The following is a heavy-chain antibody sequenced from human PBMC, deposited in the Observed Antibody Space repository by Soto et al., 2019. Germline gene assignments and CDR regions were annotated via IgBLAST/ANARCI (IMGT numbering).Heavy chain of an antibody. CDR1: GFTFSNYA. CDR3: TKNYYFAS. CDR2: INIVGGNT. V-gene: IGHV3-23*01. Sequence: VQLLESGGGLVEPGGSLRLSCAASGFTFSNYAMSWVRQAPGKALEWVSSINIVGGNTNYADSVRGRFTMSRDDSKNTVFLQMNSLRAEDPAIYYCTKNYYFASWGQGTLITVSS. J-gene: IGHJ4*02.